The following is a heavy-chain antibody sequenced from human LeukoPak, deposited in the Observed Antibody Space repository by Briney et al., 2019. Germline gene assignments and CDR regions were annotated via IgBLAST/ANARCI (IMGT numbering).Heavy chain of an antibody. V-gene: IGHV4-38-2*02. Sequence: PSETLSLTCTVSGYSISSGYYWGWIRQPPGKGLEWIGSIYHSGSTYYNPSLKSRVTISVDTSKNQFSLKLNSVTAADTAVYYCARGGRVDTAMLFTFDPWGQGTLVTVSS. CDR1: GYSISSGYY. CDR2: IYHSGST. D-gene: IGHD5-18*01. J-gene: IGHJ5*02. CDR3: ARGGRVDTAMLFTFDP.